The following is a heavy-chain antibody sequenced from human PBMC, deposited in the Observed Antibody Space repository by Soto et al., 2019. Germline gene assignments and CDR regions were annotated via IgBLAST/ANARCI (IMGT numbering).Heavy chain of an antibody. CDR3: ARGYNDFWSGYFTWFDP. CDR1: GGSISSYY. CDR2: IYSSGST. D-gene: IGHD3-3*01. Sequence: SETLSLTCTVSGGSISSYYWSWIRQPPGKGLEWIGYIYSSGSTNYNPSLKSRATISLDTSKNQFSLKLSSVTAADTAVYYCARGYNDFWSGYFTWFDPWGQGTLVTVS. V-gene: IGHV4-59*01. J-gene: IGHJ5*02.